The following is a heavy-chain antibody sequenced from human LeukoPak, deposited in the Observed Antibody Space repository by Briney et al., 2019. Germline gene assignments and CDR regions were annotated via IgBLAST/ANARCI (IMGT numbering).Heavy chain of an antibody. V-gene: IGHV3-23*01. J-gene: IGHJ5*02. CDR3: AKGVSAGIAADGFDP. D-gene: IGHD6-13*01. CDR1: GFTFSSYG. Sequence: GGSLRLSCAASGFTFSSYGMHWVRQAPGKGLEWVSAISGSGGSTYYADSVKGRFTISRDNSKNTLYLQMNSLRAEDTAVYYCAKGVSAGIAADGFDPWGQGTLVTVSS. CDR2: ISGSGGST.